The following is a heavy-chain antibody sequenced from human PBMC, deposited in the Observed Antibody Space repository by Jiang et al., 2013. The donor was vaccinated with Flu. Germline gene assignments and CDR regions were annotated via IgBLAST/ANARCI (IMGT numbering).Heavy chain of an antibody. V-gene: IGHV4-59*09. D-gene: IGHD5-12*01. CDR2: IYYSGST. CDR3: ARGTGYSGYDAMFNY. J-gene: IGHJ4*02. Sequence: LEWIGYIYYSGSTNXNPSLKSRVTISVDTSKNQFSLKLSSVTAADTAVYYCARGTGYSGYDAMFNYWGQGTLVTVSS.